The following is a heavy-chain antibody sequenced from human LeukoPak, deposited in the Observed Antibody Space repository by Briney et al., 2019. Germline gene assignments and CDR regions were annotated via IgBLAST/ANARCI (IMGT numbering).Heavy chain of an antibody. Sequence: PSETLSLTCAVSGYSISSGYYWGWIRQPPGKGLEWIGNIYHSGSTYYNPSLKSRVTISVDTSKNQFSLKLSSVTAADTAVYYCARGHYYYGMDVWGQGTTVIVSS. CDR2: IYHSGST. CDR1: GYSISSGYY. CDR3: ARGHYYYGMDV. V-gene: IGHV4-38-2*01. J-gene: IGHJ6*02.